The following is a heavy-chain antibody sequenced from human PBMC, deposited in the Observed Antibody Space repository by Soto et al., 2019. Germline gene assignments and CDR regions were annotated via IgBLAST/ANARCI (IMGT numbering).Heavy chain of an antibody. Sequence: SVKVSCKASGGTFSSDSFSWVRQAPGQGLEWMGGIIPMFDTPIYAQKFQDRVTITADESTSTAYMELSSLRSEDTAVYYCARDLAYYYDSSGYWGQGTLVTVSS. CDR2: IIPMFDTP. CDR3: ARDLAYYYDSSGY. CDR1: GGTFSSDS. V-gene: IGHV1-69*13. J-gene: IGHJ4*02. D-gene: IGHD3-22*01.